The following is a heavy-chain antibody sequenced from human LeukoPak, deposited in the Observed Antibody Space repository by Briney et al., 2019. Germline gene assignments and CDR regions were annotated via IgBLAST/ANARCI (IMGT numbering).Heavy chain of an antibody. Sequence: ASVKVSCKASGGTFSSYAISWVRQAHGQRLEWMGWINAGNGNTKYSQKFQGRVTITRDTSASTAYMELSSLRSEDTAVYYCARHSSLNWFDPWGQGTLVTVSS. CDR3: ARHSSLNWFDP. D-gene: IGHD6-13*01. CDR1: GGTFSSYA. CDR2: INAGNGNT. V-gene: IGHV1-3*01. J-gene: IGHJ5*02.